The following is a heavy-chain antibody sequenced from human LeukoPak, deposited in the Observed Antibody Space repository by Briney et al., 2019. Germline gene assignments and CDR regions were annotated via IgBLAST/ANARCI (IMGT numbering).Heavy chain of an antibody. CDR3: ARNQQLGGHSYYYYGMDV. Sequence: GGSLRLSCTASGFTFSSYAMTWARQAPGKGLEWVSGISGGGVTTYYADSVKGRFTISRDNSKNTLYLQMNSLRADDTAIYYCARNQQLGGHSYYYYGMDVWGQGTTVTVSS. J-gene: IGHJ6*02. CDR2: ISGGGVTT. CDR1: GFTFSSYA. V-gene: IGHV3-23*01. D-gene: IGHD3-16*01.